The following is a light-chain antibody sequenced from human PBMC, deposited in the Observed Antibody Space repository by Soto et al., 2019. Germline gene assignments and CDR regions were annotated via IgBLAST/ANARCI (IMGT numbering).Light chain of an antibody. Sequence: EVVLTQSPCTLSLSPGERATLSCRASQTVSNNYLAWYQHKPGQSPKLLIFGSSDRATGIPDRFSGSGSGTDFTLTISRLEPEDFAVYYCQQYGSSPPYTFGQGTKLEIK. CDR3: QQYGSSPPYT. CDR1: QTVSNNY. J-gene: IGKJ2*01. V-gene: IGKV3-20*01. CDR2: GSS.